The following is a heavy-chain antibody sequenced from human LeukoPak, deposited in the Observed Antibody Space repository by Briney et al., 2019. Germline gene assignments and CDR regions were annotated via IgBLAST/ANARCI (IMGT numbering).Heavy chain of an antibody. V-gene: IGHV4-59*02. J-gene: IGHJ4*02. CDR2: IYSGGST. Sequence: KPSETLSLTCNVSGGSVRGYYWSWIRQPPGKGLEWIGYIYSGGSTNYNPSLKSRVTMSVDTSKNQFSLKVSSVTAADTAVYYCARGGSSWYADYWGQGTLVTVSS. CDR1: GGSVRGYY. CDR3: ARGGSSWYADY. D-gene: IGHD6-13*01.